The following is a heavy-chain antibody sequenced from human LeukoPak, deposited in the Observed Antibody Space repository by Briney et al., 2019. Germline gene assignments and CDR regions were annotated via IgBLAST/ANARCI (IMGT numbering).Heavy chain of an antibody. Sequence: PGGSLRLSCAPSGFTFSRYGMHWVRQAPGKGLEWVAVISYDGSNKYYADSVKGRFTIPRDNSKNTLYLQMNSLRAEDTAVYYCAKDRRAYCGGDCYASALDFDYWGQGTLVTVSS. V-gene: IGHV3-30*18. D-gene: IGHD2-21*02. CDR3: AKDRRAYCGGDCYASALDFDY. CDR1: GFTFSRYG. CDR2: ISYDGSNK. J-gene: IGHJ4*02.